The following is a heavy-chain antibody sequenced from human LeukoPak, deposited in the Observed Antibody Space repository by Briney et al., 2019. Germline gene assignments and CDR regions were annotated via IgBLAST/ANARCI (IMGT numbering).Heavy chain of an antibody. V-gene: IGHV3-23*01. J-gene: IGHJ4*02. CDR2: ISGSGGST. CDR1: GFTFSSYA. Sequence: PGGSLRLSCAASGFTFSSYAMSWVRQAPGKGLEWVSAISGSGGSTYYADSVKGRFTISRDNSKNTLYLQMNSLRAEDTAVYYCAKSRLTTVTTRPVTDYWGQGTLVTVSS. CDR3: AKSRLTTVTTRPVTDY. D-gene: IGHD4-17*01.